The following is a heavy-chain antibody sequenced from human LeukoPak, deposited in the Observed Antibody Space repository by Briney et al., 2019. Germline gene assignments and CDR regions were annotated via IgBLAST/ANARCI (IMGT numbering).Heavy chain of an antibody. D-gene: IGHD3-3*01. CDR2: ISGSGGST. V-gene: IGHV3-23*01. J-gene: IGHJ4*02. CDR1: GFTFSSYA. CDR3: AKDRAHDFWSGYLTDY. Sequence: PGGSLRLSCAASGFTFSSYAMSWVRQAPGKGLEWVSAISGSGGSTYYADSVKGRFTISRDNSKNTLYLQMNSLRAEDTAVYYCAKDRAHDFWSGYLTDYWGQGTLVTVSS.